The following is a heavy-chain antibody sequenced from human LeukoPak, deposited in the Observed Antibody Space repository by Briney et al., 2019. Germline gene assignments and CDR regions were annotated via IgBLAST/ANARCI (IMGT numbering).Heavy chain of an antibody. J-gene: IGHJ3*02. CDR2: IYYSGST. CDR1: SGSISSSSYY. V-gene: IGHV4-39*01. CDR3: ARPTIVVAATRVAFDI. Sequence: SETLSLTCTVSSGSISSSSYYWGWIRQPPGEGLEWIGSIYYSGSTYYNPSLKSRVTISVDTSKNQFSLKLSSVTAADTAVYYCARPTIVVAATRVAFDIWGQGTMVTVSS. D-gene: IGHD2-15*01.